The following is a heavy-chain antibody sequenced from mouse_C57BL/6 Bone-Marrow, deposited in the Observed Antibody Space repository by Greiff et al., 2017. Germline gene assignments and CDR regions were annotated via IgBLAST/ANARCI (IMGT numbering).Heavy chain of an antibody. D-gene: IGHD4-1*01. V-gene: IGHV5-4*01. CDR2: ISDGGSYT. CDR3: ARDLGDSGGGGGAMDD. CDR1: GFTFSSYA. J-gene: IGHJ4*01. Sequence: EVMLVESGGGLVKPGGSLKLSCAASGFTFSSYAMSWVRQTPEKRLEWVATISDGGSYTYYPDNVKGRFTISRDNAKNNLYLQMSHLKSEDTAMYYCARDLGDSGGGGGAMDDWGQGTSVTVSS.